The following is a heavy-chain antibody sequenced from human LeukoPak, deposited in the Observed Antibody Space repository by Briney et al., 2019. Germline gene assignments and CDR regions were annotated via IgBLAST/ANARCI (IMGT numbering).Heavy chain of an antibody. J-gene: IGHJ3*02. D-gene: IGHD3-22*01. V-gene: IGHV5-51*01. CDR2: IYPGDSDT. CDR3: ARHLSRDSSGLGAFDI. CDR1: GYSFTSYW. Sequence: KGGESLKISCKGSGYSFTSYWIGWVRQMPGKGLEWMGIIYPGDSDTRYSPSFQGQVTISADKSISTAYLQWSSLKASDTAMYYCARHLSRDSSGLGAFDIWGQGTMVTVSS.